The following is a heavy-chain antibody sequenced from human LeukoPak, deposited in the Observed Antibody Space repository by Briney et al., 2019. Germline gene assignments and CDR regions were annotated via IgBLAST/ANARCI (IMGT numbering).Heavy chain of an antibody. J-gene: IGHJ4*02. Sequence: SETLSLTCTVSGGSISSYYWSWIRQPSGKGLEWIGHIYNSGSTNYNPSLKSRVTISLDMSKNQFSLKLSSVTAADTAVYYCARHGGSYSFDYWGQGTLVTVSS. V-gene: IGHV4-59*08. CDR2: IYNSGST. D-gene: IGHD1-26*01. CDR1: GGSISSYY. CDR3: ARHGGSYSFDY.